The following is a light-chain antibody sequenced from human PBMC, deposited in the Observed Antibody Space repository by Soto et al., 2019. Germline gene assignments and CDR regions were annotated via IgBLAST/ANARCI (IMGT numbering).Light chain of an antibody. CDR2: DTS. J-gene: IGKJ5*01. CDR3: QQYGTSEII. CDR1: QSLTNSF. Sequence: DIVMTQTPLSLSVTPGQPASISCRASQSLTNSFMAWYQQKPGQAPRLLIYDTSSRASGIPDRFSGSGSGTDFTLTISRLETEDFAVFYCQQYGTSEIIFGQGTRLEIK. V-gene: IGKV3-20*01.